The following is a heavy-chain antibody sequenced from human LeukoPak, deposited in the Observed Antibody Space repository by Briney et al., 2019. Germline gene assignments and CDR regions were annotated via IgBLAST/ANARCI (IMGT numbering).Heavy chain of an antibody. CDR3: ARSDVLRAAYYYYYMDV. CDR2: INPNSGGT. V-gene: IGHV1-2*02. D-gene: IGHD3-3*01. J-gene: IGHJ6*03. CDR1: GYTFTGYY. Sequence: ASVKVSCKASGYTFTGYYMHWVRQAPGQGLEWMGWINPNSGGTKYAQKFQGRVTMTRDTSISTAYMELSRLRSDDTAVYYCARSDVLRAAYYYYYMDVWGKGTTVTVSS.